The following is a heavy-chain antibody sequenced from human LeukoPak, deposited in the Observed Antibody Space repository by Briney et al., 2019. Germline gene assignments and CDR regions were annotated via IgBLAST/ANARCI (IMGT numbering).Heavy chain of an antibody. CDR2: IYYSGST. CDR3: ARGYYYDSSGLGDWFDP. J-gene: IGHJ5*02. Sequence: SETLSLTCTVSGGSISSYYWSWIRQPPGKGLEWIGYIYYSGSTNYNPSLKSRVTISVDTSKNQFSLKLSSVTAADTAVYYCARGYYYDSSGLGDWFDPWGQGTLVTVSP. D-gene: IGHD3-22*01. CDR1: GGSISSYY. V-gene: IGHV4-59*01.